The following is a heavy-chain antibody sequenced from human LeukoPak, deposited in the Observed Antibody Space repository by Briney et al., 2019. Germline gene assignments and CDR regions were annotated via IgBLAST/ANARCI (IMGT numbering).Heavy chain of an antibody. CDR3: ARMAYSYKTNWFDP. Sequence: ASGKVSCKASGHTFTSYGISWVRQAPGQGLEWMGWISAYNGNTNYAQKLQGRVTMTTDTSTSTAYMELRSLRSDDTAVYYCARMAYSYKTNWFDPWGQGTLVTVSS. CDR2: ISAYNGNT. CDR1: GHTFTSYG. J-gene: IGHJ5*02. D-gene: IGHD5-18*01. V-gene: IGHV1-18*01.